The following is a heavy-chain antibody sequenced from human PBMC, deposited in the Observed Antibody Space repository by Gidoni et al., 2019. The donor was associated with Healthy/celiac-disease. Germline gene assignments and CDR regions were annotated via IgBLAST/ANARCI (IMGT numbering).Heavy chain of an antibody. J-gene: IGHJ6*02. Sequence: EVQLVESGGGLVKPVGSLRLSCASSGFPFSSYSMNWVRQAPGKGLEWVSSISSSSSYIYYADSVKGRVTISRDNAKNSLYLQMNSLRAEDTAVYYCARVGGIHYGMDVWGQGTTVTVSS. CDR1: GFPFSSYS. CDR2: ISSSSSYI. CDR3: ARVGGIHYGMDV. V-gene: IGHV3-21*01.